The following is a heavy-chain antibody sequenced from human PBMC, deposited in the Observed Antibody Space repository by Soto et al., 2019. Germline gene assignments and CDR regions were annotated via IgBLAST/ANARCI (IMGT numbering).Heavy chain of an antibody. D-gene: IGHD1-20*01. J-gene: IGHJ2*01. V-gene: IGHV4-34*01. CDR3: AGGPRYWSFAL. Sequence: GELQQWGTGLLKPSETLSLNCSVYGGSSRAYHWCWIRPSRGGGLVRIGEFSYSGSLNYNPSLKCRVAVSLDTSTNHFSLPMTSGTAADTAVYFCAGGPRYWSFALWGRGTLVTVS. CDR2: FSYSGSL. CDR1: GGSSRAYH.